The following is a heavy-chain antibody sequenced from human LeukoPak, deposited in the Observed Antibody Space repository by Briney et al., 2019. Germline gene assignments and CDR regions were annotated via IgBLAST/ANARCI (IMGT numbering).Heavy chain of an antibody. CDR1: GLNFRKSW. V-gene: IGHV3-7*01. D-gene: IGHD7-27*01. J-gene: IGHJ4*02. CDR2: IKDDGSEK. CDR3: TNWGDTWGLDF. Sequence: TGGSLRLSCAASGLNFRKSWMTWVCQAPGRGLEWVANIKDDGSEKYYVDSVKGRFTISRDNAKNSLYLQMNSLSAEDTAVYYCTNWGDTWGLDFWGQGILVSVSS.